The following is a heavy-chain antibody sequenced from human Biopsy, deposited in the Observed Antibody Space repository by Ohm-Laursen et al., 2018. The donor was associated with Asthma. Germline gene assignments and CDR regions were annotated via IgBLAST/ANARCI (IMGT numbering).Heavy chain of an antibody. V-gene: IGHV4-39*01. CDR1: GGSMTPTSHY. CDR2: ISYGGKT. CDR3: ARRITIFGVVQKDHGMDA. J-gene: IGHJ6*02. D-gene: IGHD3-3*01. Sequence: TLSLTWTVSGGSMTPTSHYWDWIRQAPGKGLEWIGYISYGGKTSYNPSLKNRVTISRDTSKNQFSLRLTSVTAADTAVYFCARRITIFGVVQKDHGMDAWGQGTTVIASS.